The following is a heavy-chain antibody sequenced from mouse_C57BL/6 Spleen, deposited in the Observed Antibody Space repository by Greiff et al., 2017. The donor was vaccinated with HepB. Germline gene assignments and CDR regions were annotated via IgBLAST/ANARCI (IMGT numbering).Heavy chain of an antibody. V-gene: IGHV2-2*01. D-gene: IGHD1-1*01. CDR2: IWSGGST. Sequence: VQLQESGPGLMQPSQCLSITCTVSGFSLTSYGVHWVRQSPGKGLEWLGVIWSGGSTDYNAAFISRLSISKDNSKSQVFFKMNSLQAADTAIYYCARNPYYGSRWYAMDYWGQGTSVTVSS. CDR3: ARNPYYGSRWYAMDY. J-gene: IGHJ4*01. CDR1: GFSLTSYG.